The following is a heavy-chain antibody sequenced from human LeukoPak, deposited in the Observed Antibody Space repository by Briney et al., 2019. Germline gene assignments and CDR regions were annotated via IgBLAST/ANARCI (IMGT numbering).Heavy chain of an antibody. Sequence: GGSLRLSCAASGFTFSSYAMSWVRQAPGKGLEWVSAISGGGGSTYYADSVKGRFTISRDNSKNTLYLQINSLRAEDTAVYYCAKLTRTSNGGYWGQGTLVTVSS. CDR2: ISGGGGST. V-gene: IGHV3-23*01. CDR1: GFTFSSYA. D-gene: IGHD3-16*01. J-gene: IGHJ4*02. CDR3: AKLTRTSNGGY.